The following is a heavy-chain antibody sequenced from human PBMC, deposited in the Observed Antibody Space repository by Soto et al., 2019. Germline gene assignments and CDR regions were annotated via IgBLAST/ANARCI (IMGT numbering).Heavy chain of an antibody. V-gene: IGHV3-21*01. J-gene: IGHJ4*02. D-gene: IGHD4-17*01. CDR3: ARGDYGDSPTPFDY. CDR2: ISSSSSYI. CDR1: GFTFSSYS. Sequence: GGSLRLSCAASGFTFSSYSMNWVRQAPGKGLEWVSSISSSSSYIYYADSVKGRLTISRDNAKNSLYLQMNSLRAEDTAVYYCARGDYGDSPTPFDYWGQGTLVTVSS.